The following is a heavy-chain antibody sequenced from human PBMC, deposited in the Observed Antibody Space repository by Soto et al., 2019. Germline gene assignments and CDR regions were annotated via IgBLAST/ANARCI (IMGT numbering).Heavy chain of an antibody. J-gene: IGHJ5*02. D-gene: IGHD3-16*01. CDR3: ARIPVNTYMINWFDP. Sequence: PSETLSLTCTVSGGSVSSGDYYWGWIRQPPGQGLEWIGYIYYSGSTNYIPALKSLVSISLDTSKNQFSLRLTSVTAADTAVYYCARIPVNTYMINWFDPWGQGTRVTVSS. V-gene: IGHV4-61*08. CDR1: GGSVSSGDYY. CDR2: IYYSGST.